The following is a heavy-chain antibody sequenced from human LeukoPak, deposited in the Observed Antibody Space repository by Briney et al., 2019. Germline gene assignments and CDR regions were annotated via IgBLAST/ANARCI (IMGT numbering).Heavy chain of an antibody. CDR1: GFTFSNYW. CDR2: ISYDGSNK. CDR3: ARGSPGGYGGKSGYFDY. J-gene: IGHJ4*02. V-gene: IGHV3-30-3*01. D-gene: IGHD4-23*01. Sequence: PGGSLRLSCAASGFTFSNYWVSWVRQAPGKGLEWVAVISYDGSNKYYADSVKGRFTISRDNSKNTLYLQMNSLRAEDTAVYYCARGSPGGYGGKSGYFDYWGQGTLVTVSS.